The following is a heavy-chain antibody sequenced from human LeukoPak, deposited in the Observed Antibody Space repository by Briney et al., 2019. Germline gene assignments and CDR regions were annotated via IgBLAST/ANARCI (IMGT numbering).Heavy chain of an antibody. CDR3: ARGPRHNLATTGHYDY. J-gene: IGHJ4*02. CDR2: FYCDDNT. V-gene: IGHV3-53*01. Sequence: PGGSLRLSRAGSGFIVSSNYMSWVRQAPGEGAGWVSVFYCDDNTYHSDSVKGRFTISRDNSRNTLYLQMNHLRAEDTAVDYCARGPRHNLATTGHYDYWGQGTLVTVSS. D-gene: IGHD1-1*01. CDR1: GFIVSSNY.